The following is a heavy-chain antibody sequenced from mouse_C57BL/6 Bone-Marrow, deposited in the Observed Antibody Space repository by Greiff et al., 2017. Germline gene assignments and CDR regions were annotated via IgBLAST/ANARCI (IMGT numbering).Heavy chain of an antibody. V-gene: IGHV1-85*01. CDR2: IYPRDGST. CDR3: AREDYYGSGGYFDY. D-gene: IGHD1-1*01. Sequence: VQLVESGPELVKPGASVKLSCKASGYTFTSYDINWVKQRPGQGLEWIGWIYPRDGSTKYNEKFKGKDTLTVDTSSSTAYMELHSLTSEDSAVYFGAREDYYGSGGYFDYWGQGSTLTVSS. CDR1: GYTFTSYD. J-gene: IGHJ2*01.